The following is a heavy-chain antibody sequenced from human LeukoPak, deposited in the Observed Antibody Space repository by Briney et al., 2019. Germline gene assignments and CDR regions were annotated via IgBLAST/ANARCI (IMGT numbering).Heavy chain of an antibody. Sequence: GGSLRLSCAASGFTLSIYSMNWVRQAPGGGLEWLSYIGSSGTTTYYADSVKGRFTISRDNAKNSLFLQMNSLRAEDTAVYYCARMNYVSTGWGAPFDNWGQGTLVTVSS. CDR3: ARMNYVSTGWGAPFDN. J-gene: IGHJ4*02. CDR1: GFTLSIYS. D-gene: IGHD1-7*01. V-gene: IGHV3-48*04. CDR2: IGSSGTTT.